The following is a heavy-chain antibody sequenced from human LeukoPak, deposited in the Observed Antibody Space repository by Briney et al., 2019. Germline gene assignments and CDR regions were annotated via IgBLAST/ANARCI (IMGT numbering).Heavy chain of an antibody. CDR1: GFTFSSYA. Sequence: GGSLRLSYAASGFTFSSYAMSWVRQAPGKGLEWVSAISGSGGSTYYADSVKGRFTISRDNSKNTLYLQMNSLRAEDTAVYYCAKDRPSEGYCSSTSCYPDYWGQGTLVTVSS. D-gene: IGHD2-2*01. CDR2: ISGSGGST. V-gene: IGHV3-23*01. J-gene: IGHJ4*02. CDR3: AKDRPSEGYCSSTSCYPDY.